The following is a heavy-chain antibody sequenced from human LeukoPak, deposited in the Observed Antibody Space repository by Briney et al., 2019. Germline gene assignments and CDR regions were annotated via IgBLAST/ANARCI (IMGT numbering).Heavy chain of an antibody. Sequence: SVKVSCKASGGTFSSYAISWVRQAPGQGLEWMGGIIPIFGTTNYAQKFQGRVTITADESTSTAYMELSSLRSEDTAVYYCARVPFKAAAAHQYDYYGMDVWGQGTTVTVS. CDR3: ARVPFKAAAAHQYDYYGMDV. J-gene: IGHJ6*02. CDR1: GGTFSSYA. D-gene: IGHD6-13*01. V-gene: IGHV1-69*13. CDR2: IIPIFGTT.